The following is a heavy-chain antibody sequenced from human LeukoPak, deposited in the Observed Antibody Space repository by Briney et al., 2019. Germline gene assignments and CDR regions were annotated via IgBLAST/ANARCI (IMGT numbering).Heavy chain of an antibody. J-gene: IGHJ4*02. CDR3: ARYVWGSYPTFEDY. Sequence: PSETLSLTCTVSGGSISSYYWSWIRQPPGKGLDWIGYIYYSGSTNYNPSLKSRVTISVGTSKNQFSLKLSSVTAADTAVYYCARYVWGSYPTFEDYWGQGTLVSVSS. CDR1: GGSISSYY. D-gene: IGHD3-16*02. V-gene: IGHV4-59*01. CDR2: IYYSGST.